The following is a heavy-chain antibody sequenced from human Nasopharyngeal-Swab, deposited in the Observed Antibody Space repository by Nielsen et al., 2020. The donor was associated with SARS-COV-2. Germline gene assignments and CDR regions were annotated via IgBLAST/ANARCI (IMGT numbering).Heavy chain of an antibody. Sequence: GESLKTSCAASGFTFSSYSMNWVRQAPGKGLEWVSSISTSSSYIYYADSVKGRFTISRDNAKNSLYLQMNSLRAEDTAVYYCANSYYDSSDHMGWFDPWGQGTLVTVSS. J-gene: IGHJ5*02. V-gene: IGHV3-21*01. D-gene: IGHD3-22*01. CDR2: ISTSSSYI. CDR3: ANSYYDSSDHMGWFDP. CDR1: GFTFSSYS.